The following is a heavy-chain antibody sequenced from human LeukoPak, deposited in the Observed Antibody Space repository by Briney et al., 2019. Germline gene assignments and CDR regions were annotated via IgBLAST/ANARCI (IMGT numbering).Heavy chain of an antibody. J-gene: IGHJ6*03. V-gene: IGHV4-31*03. CDR1: GGSISSGGYY. D-gene: IGHD2-2*02. CDR3: ARDLADIVVVPAAIFQNYYYYMDV. Sequence: PSQTLSLTCTVSGGSISSGGYYWSWIRQHPGKGLEWIGYIYYSGSTYYNPSLKSRVTISVDTSKNQFPLKLSSVTAADTAVYYCARDLADIVVVPAAIFQNYYYYMDVWGKGTTVTVSS. CDR2: IYYSGST.